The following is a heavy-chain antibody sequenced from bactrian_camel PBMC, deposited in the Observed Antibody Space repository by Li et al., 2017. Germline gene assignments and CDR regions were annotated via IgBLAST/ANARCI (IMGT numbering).Heavy chain of an antibody. D-gene: IGHD6*01. CDR2: VYLYGGKT. Sequence: QLVESGGGSVQPGGSLRLSCRASGNTDSINTMAWFHQAPDKEREAVATVYLYGGKTYYAESVKGRFTISHENAQHISYLQMDSLKPEDTAMYYCAAAPNYGSAKCRSTYNYWGQGTQVTVS. V-gene: IGHV3S54*01. CDR3: AAAPNYGSAKCRSTYNY. CDR1: GNTDSINT. J-gene: IGHJ4*01.